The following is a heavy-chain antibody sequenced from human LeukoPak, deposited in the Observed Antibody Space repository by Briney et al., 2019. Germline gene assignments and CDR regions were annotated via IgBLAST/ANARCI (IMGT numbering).Heavy chain of an antibody. D-gene: IGHD2-21*01. CDR2: ISSSSGTI. CDR3: ASKVRGGDSY. CDR1: GFTFSSYS. V-gene: IGHV3-48*04. Sequence: SGGSLRLSCAASGFTFSSYSMNWVRQAPGKGLEWVSYISSSSGTIYYADSVKGRFTISRDNAKNSLYLQMNSLRAEDTAVYYCASKVRGGDSYWGQGTLVTVSS. J-gene: IGHJ4*02.